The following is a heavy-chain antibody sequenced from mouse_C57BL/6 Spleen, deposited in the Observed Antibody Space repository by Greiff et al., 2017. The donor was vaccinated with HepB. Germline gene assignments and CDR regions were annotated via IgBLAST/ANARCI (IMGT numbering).Heavy chain of an antibody. CDR2: IDPSDSYT. V-gene: IGHV1-69*01. J-gene: IGHJ2*01. D-gene: IGHD1-1*01. Sequence: VQLQQSGAELVMPGASVKLSCKASGYTFTSYWMHWVKQRPGQGLEWIGEIDPSDSYTNYNQKFKGKSTLTVDKSSSTAYMQLSSLTSADAAVYYCARSYYGSSYGYWGQGTTLTVSS. CDR1: GYTFTSYW. CDR3: ARSYYGSSYGY.